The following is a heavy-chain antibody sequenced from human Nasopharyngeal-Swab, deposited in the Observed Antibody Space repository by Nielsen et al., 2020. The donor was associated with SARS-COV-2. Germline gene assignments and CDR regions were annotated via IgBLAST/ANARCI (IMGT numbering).Heavy chain of an antibody. CDR2: IYSGGSST. Sequence: GESLKISCAASGFTFRSYAMSWVRQAPGKGLEWVSVIYSGGSSTYYADSVKGRFTISRDNSKNTLYLQMNSLRAEDTAVYYCAKDLRDSSGYYAFDYWGQGTLVTVSS. J-gene: IGHJ4*02. V-gene: IGHV3-23*03. CDR1: GFTFRSYA. CDR3: AKDLRDSSGYYAFDY. D-gene: IGHD3-22*01.